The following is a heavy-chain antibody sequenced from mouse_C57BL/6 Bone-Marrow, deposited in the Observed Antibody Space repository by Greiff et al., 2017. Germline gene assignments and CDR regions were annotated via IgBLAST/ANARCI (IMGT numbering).Heavy chain of an antibody. CDR1: GYTFTSYW. CDR2: IHPNSGST. J-gene: IGHJ3*01. CDR3: ARSGAWFAY. Sequence: QVQLPQPGAELVKPGASVKLSCQASGYTFTSYWMHWVKQRPGQGLEWIGMIHPNSGSTNYNEKFKSKATLTVDKSSSTAYMQLSILTAEDSAVYYCARSGAWFAYWGQGTLVTVSA. D-gene: IGHD3-1*01. V-gene: IGHV1-64*01.